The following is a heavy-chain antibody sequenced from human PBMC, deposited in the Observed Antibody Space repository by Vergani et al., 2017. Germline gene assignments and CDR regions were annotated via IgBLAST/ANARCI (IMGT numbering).Heavy chain of an antibody. V-gene: IGHV3-23*01. Sequence: EVQLLESGGNLIQPGGSLRLSCGASGFTFSSYAMTWVRLAPGKGLQWVSAISGSGGNTFYTDSVKGRFTISRDNSKDTLYLQMNSLRAEDTAVYYCAKDYYDSSGYYHYFDYWGQGTLVTVSS. D-gene: IGHD3-22*01. CDR2: ISGSGGNT. CDR3: AKDYYDSSGYYHYFDY. J-gene: IGHJ4*02. CDR1: GFTFSSYA.